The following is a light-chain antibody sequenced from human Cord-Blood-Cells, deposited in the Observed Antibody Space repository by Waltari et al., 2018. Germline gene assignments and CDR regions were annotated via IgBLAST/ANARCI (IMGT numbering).Light chain of an antibody. CDR2: RNN. Sequence: QSVLTQPPSASGTPGQRVTISCSGSRPNIGSHYVYWYQQLPGTAPKLLIYRNNQRPSGVPDRFSGSKSGTSASLAISGLRSEDEADYYCAAWDDSLSGYVFGTGTKVTVL. V-gene: IGLV1-47*01. CDR3: AAWDDSLSGYV. CDR1: RPNIGSHY. J-gene: IGLJ1*01.